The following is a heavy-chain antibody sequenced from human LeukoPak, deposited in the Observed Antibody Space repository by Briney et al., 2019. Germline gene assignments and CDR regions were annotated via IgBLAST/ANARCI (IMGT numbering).Heavy chain of an antibody. Sequence: PSETLSLTCTVSGGSISSYYWSWIRQPPGKGLEWIGYIYYSGSTNYNPSLKSRVTISVGTSKNQFSLKLSSVTAADTAVYYCARYGGSSWPLPFDYWGQGTLVTVSS. CDR3: ARYGGSSWPLPFDY. CDR1: GGSISSYY. J-gene: IGHJ4*02. V-gene: IGHV4-59*01. CDR2: IYYSGST. D-gene: IGHD6-13*01.